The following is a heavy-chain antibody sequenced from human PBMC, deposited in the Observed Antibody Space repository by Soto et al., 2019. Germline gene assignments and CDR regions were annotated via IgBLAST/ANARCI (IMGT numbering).Heavy chain of an antibody. V-gene: IGHV3-30-3*01. Sequence: GGSLRLSCAASGFTFSSYAMHWVRQAPGKGLEWVAVISYDGSNKYYADSVKGRFTISRDNSKNTLYLQMNSLRAEDTAVYYCAREYYDFWSGYSLTGSPPYGMDVWGQGTTVTVSS. CDR3: AREYYDFWSGYSLTGSPPYGMDV. D-gene: IGHD3-3*01. CDR1: GFTFSSYA. J-gene: IGHJ6*02. CDR2: ISYDGSNK.